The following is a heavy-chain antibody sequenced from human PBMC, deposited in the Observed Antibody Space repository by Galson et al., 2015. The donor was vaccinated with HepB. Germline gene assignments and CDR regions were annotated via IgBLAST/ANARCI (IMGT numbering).Heavy chain of an antibody. CDR3: AKGLFIAARLLFSDAFDI. V-gene: IGHV3-9*01. Sequence: SLRLSCAASGFTFDDYAMHWVRQAPGKGLEWVSGISWNSGSIGYADSVKGRFTISRDNAKNSLYLQMNSLRAEDTALYYCAKGLFIAARLLFSDAFDIWGQGQWSPSLQ. D-gene: IGHD6-6*01. CDR1: GFTFDDYA. J-gene: IGHJ3*02. CDR2: ISWNSGSI.